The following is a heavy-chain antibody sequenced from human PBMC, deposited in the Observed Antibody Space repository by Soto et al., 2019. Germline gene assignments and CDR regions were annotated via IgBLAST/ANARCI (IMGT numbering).Heavy chain of an antibody. CDR1: GGSISSGGYY. Sequence: SETLSLTCTVSGGSISSGGYYWSWIRQHPGKGLEWIGYIYYSGSTYYNPSLKSRVTVSVDTSKNQFSLKLSSVTAADTAVYYCARDLGHITIFGVVKSYGMDVWGQGTTVTVSS. V-gene: IGHV4-31*03. D-gene: IGHD3-3*01. J-gene: IGHJ6*02. CDR2: IYYSGST. CDR3: ARDLGHITIFGVVKSYGMDV.